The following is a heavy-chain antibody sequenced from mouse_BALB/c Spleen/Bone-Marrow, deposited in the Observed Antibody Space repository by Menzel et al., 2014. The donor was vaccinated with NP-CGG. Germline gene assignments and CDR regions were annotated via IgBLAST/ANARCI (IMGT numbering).Heavy chain of an antibody. CDR2: INPSTGYT. V-gene: IGHV1-7*01. CDR1: GCTFTNYW. J-gene: IGHJ2*01. Sequence: QVQLQQSGAELAKPGASVKMSCEASGCTFTNYWMHWVKQRPGQGLEWIGYINPSTGYTEYNQKFKDKATLTADKSSSTAYMQLSSLTSEDSAVYYCARIYYYGRDYWGQGTTLTVSS. CDR3: ARIYYYGRDY. D-gene: IGHD1-1*01.